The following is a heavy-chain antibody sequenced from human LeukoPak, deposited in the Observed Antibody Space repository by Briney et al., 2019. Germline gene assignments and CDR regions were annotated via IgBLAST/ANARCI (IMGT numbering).Heavy chain of an antibody. CDR1: GGSISSHY. CDR3: ARDVGGYCSSTSCYHNWFDP. J-gene: IGHJ5*02. V-gene: IGHV4-4*07. Sequence: SETLSLTCTVSGGSISSHYWNWIRQPPGKGLEWIGRIYTSGSTNYNPSLKSRVTMSVDTSKNQFSLKLSSVTAADTAVYYCARDVGGYCSSTSCYHNWFDPWGQGTLVTVSS. CDR2: IYTSGST. D-gene: IGHD2-2*01.